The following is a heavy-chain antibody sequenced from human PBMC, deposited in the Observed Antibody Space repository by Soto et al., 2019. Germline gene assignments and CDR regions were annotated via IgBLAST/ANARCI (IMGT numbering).Heavy chain of an antibody. CDR3: ARKPPGTGEFDS. V-gene: IGHV4-28*01. CDR2: IYYSGST. CDR1: GYSISSSNW. Sequence: QVQLQESGPGLVKPTDTLSLTSAVSGYSISSSNWWGWIRQSPGMGLEWIGYIYYSGSTYYNPSLKSRVTMSVDTSKNQFSLKLSSVTAVDTAVYYCARKPPGTGEFDSWGQGTLVTVSS. D-gene: IGHD3-16*01. J-gene: IGHJ4*02.